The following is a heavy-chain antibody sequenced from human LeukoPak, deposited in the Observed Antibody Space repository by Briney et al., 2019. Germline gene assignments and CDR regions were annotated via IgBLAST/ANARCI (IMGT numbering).Heavy chain of an antibody. V-gene: IGHV1-69*05. CDR3: ARGLQYYDFWSGYSGSYSDY. J-gene: IGHJ4*02. D-gene: IGHD3-3*01. CDR2: IIPIFGTA. Sequence: SVKVSCKASGGTFSSYAISWVRQAPGQGLEWMGGIIPIFGTANYAQKFQGRVTITTDESTSTAYMELSSLRSEDTAVYYCARGLQYYDFWSGYSGSYSDYWGQGTLVTVSS. CDR1: GGTFSSYA.